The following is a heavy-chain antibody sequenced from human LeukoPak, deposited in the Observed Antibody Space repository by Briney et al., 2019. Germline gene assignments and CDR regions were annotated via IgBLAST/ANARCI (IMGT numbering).Heavy chain of an antibody. V-gene: IGHV1-46*03. D-gene: IGHD3-3*01. CDR2: INPSGGST. CDR3: ARDLAGYYDFWSGFFQH. J-gene: IGHJ1*01. CDR1: GYTFTSYY. Sequence: ASVKVSCKASGYTFTSYYMHWVRQAPGQGLEWMGIINPSGGSTSYAQKLQGRVTMTRDTSTSTVYMELRSLRSEDTAVYYCARDLAGYYDFWSGFFQHWGQGTLVTVSS.